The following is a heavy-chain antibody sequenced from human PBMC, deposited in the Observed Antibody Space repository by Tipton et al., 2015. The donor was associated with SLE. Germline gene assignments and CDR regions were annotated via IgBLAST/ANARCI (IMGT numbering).Heavy chain of an antibody. CDR1: GNTFSTYD. CDR2: MNPNSGNT. CDR3: AREGKGVVITEGLFGHYGMDV. D-gene: IGHD3-3*01. V-gene: IGHV1-8*01. J-gene: IGHJ6*02. Sequence: QVQLVQSGAEVKKPGASVKVSCKASGNTFSTYDINWVRQATGQGLEWMGWMNPNSGNTGYAQKFQGRVTMTRNTSISTAYMELSSLRSDDTAVYYCAREGKGVVITEGLFGHYGMDVWGQGTTVTVSS.